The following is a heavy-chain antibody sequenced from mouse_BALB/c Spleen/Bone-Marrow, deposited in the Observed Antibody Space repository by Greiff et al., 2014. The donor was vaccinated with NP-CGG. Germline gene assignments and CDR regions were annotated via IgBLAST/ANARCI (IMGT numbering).Heavy chain of an antibody. Sequence: EVQLQQSGAELVKPGASVKLSCTASGFNIKDTYMHWVKQSPEQGLEWMGRIDPANGNTKYDPKFQGKATITADTSSNTAYLQLSSLTSEDTAVYYCARYYYGSSYFDYWGQGTTLTVSS. CDR1: GFNIKDTY. CDR2: IDPANGNT. CDR3: ARYYYGSSYFDY. J-gene: IGHJ2*01. D-gene: IGHD1-1*01. V-gene: IGHV14-3*02.